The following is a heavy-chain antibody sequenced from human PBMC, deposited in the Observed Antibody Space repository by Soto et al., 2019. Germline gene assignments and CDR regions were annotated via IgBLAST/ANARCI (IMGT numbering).Heavy chain of an antibody. CDR1: GGTFSIYA. Sequence: SVKVSCKDSGGTFSIYAISWVRQAPGQWLEWMGGIIPIFGTANYAQKFQGRVTITADESTSTAYLELSSLRSEDTAVYYCARGVGPRGYFDYWGQGTLVTVSS. D-gene: IGHD3-10*01. J-gene: IGHJ4*02. CDR2: IIPIFGTA. CDR3: ARGVGPRGYFDY. V-gene: IGHV1-69*13.